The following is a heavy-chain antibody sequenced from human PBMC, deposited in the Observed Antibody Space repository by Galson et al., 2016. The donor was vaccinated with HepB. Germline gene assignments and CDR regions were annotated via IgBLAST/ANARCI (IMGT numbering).Heavy chain of an antibody. D-gene: IGHD2-21*01. V-gene: IGHV3-33*01. Sequence: SLRLSCAASGFTFSSYGMHWVRQAPGKGLEWVAVIWYDGNNKYYADSVKGRFTISRDNSKNTLYLQMNSLRAEDTAVYYCATGSPLWQPLDYWGQGTLVTVSS. CDR1: GFTFSSYG. J-gene: IGHJ4*02. CDR3: ATGSPLWQPLDY. CDR2: IWYDGNNK.